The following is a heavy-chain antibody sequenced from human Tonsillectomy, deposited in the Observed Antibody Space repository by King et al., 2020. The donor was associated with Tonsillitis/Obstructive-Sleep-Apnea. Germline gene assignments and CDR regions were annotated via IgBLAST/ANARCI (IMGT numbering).Heavy chain of an antibody. CDR2: INHSGST. CDR3: ARVSRGGYCTGGVCYEYWFDP. CDR1: GGSFSGYY. D-gene: IGHD2-8*02. V-gene: IGHV4-34*01. Sequence: VQLQQWGAGLLKPSEPLSLTCAVYGGSFSGYYWSWIRQPPGKGLEWIGEINHSGSTNYNPSLKSRVTISVDTSKNQFSLKLSSVTAADTAVYYCARVSRGGYCTGGVCYEYWFDPWGQGTLVTVSS. J-gene: IGHJ5*02.